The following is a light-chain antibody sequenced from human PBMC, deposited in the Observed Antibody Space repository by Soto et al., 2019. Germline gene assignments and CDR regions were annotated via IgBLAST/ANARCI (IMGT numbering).Light chain of an antibody. J-gene: IGLJ2*01. CDR2: DVN. CDR3: GSYTSSESVI. Sequence: QSALTQPASVSGSPGQSIAISCTGTSSDVGAYDYVSWYQQHPGKAPKVMVFDVNHRPSGVSNRFSGSKSGNTASLTITGLQAEDEDDDYCGSYTSSESVIFGGGTKLTVL. CDR1: SSDVGAYDY. V-gene: IGLV2-14*03.